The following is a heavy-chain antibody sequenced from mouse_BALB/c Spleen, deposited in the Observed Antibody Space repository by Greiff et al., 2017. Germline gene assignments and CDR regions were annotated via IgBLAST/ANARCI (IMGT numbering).Heavy chain of an antibody. V-gene: IGHV5-17*02. CDR2: ISSGSSTI. J-gene: IGHJ2*01. CDR3: ARSRDYGERVFDY. Sequence: EVQRVESGGGLVQPGGSRKLSCAASGFTFSSFGMHWVRQAPEKGLEWVAYISSGSSTIYYADTVKGRFTISSDNPKNTLFLQMTSLRSEDTAMYYCARSRDYGERVFDYWGQGTTLTVSS. D-gene: IGHD2-4*01. CDR1: GFTFSSFG.